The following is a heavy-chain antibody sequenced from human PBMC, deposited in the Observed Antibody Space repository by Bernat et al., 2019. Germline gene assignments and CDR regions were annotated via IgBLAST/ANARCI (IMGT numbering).Heavy chain of an antibody. V-gene: IGHV3-7*03. D-gene: IGHD5-18*01. CDR2: IKQGGSKK. J-gene: IGHJ4*02. Sequence: EVQLVESGGGLVQPGGSLRLSCAASGFTFSSYWMSWVRQAPGKGMEWVANIKQGGSKKDRVGSDKGRFASSRDSAKNSLSLQMNSLRAEDTDVYYCARGGDRAMEYYFDDWGQGALVTVSS. CDR3: ARGGDRAMEYYFDD. CDR1: GFTFSSYW.